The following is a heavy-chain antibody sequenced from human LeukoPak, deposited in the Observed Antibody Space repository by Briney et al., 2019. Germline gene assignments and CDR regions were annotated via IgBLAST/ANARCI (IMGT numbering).Heavy chain of an antibody. J-gene: IGHJ4*02. V-gene: IGHV1-2*02. CDR2: INPHNGDT. CDR1: GYTFIGYY. Sequence: ASVKVSCKASGYTFIGYYLHWVRQAPGQGLEWMGWINPHNGDTNYAQKFQGRVTMTRDTSISTAYMELSRLTSDDTAVYYCARDFRDYFFYYWGQGTLVTVSS. CDR3: ARDFRDYFFYY.